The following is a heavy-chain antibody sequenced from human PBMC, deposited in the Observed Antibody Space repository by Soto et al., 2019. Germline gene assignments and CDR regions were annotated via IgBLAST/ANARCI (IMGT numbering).Heavy chain of an antibody. D-gene: IGHD3-22*01. J-gene: IGHJ5*02. V-gene: IGHV3-23*01. CDR3: AKDRGYDYITNWFDP. Sequence: EVQLLESGGGLVQPGGSLRLSCAASGFTFSSCAMSWVRQAPGKGLEWVSAISGSGGSTYYADSVKGRFTISRDNSKNTLYLQMNSLRAEDTAVYYCAKDRGYDYITNWFDPWGQGTLVTVSS. CDR2: ISGSGGST. CDR1: GFTFSSCA.